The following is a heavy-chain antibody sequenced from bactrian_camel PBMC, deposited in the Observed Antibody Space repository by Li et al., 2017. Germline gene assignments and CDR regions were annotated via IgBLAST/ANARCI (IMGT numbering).Heavy chain of an antibody. CDR2: ISSDGST. CDR3: APDSSPQMGCY. V-gene: IGHV3S63*01. J-gene: IGHJ4*01. CDR1: EFTFEDSD. Sequence: HVQLVESGGGSVQVGGSLTLSCTASEFTFEDSDVGWYRQVPDFECEWISTISSDGSTTHADSVKGRFTISQDNSKSTTWLQMNNLKLDDTAMYYCAPDSSPQMGCYWTRGTQVTVS. D-gene: IGHD3*01.